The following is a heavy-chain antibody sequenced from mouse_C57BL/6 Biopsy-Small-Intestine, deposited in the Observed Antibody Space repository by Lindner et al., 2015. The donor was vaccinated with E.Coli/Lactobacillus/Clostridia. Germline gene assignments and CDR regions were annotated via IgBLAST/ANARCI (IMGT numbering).Heavy chain of an antibody. J-gene: IGHJ4*01. Sequence: SVKVSCKASGGIFSTSDISWVRQAPGQGLEWMGGIIPIFGTPNYAQKFQGRVTITADESTGTAYMDLSSLRSEDTAVYFCAGGWATQYSDYWGQGTLVTVSS. CDR2: IIPIFGTP. V-gene: IGHV1-74*01. D-gene: IGHD1-1*02. CDR1: GGIFSTSD. CDR3: AGGWATQYSDY.